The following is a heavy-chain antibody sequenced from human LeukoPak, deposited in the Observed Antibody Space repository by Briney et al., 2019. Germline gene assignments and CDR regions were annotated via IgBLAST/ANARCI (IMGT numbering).Heavy chain of an antibody. CDR2: ISGSGGST. CDR1: GFTFSSYA. J-gene: IGHJ4*02. V-gene: IGHV3-23*01. D-gene: IGHD6-19*01. CDR3: AKGIAVAGTPFDY. Sequence: GGSLRLSCAASGFTFSSYAMSWVRPAPGEGVECVSAISGSGGSTYYADSVKGRFTISRDNSKNTLYLQMNSLRAEDTAVYYCAKGIAVAGTPFDYWGQGTLVTVSS.